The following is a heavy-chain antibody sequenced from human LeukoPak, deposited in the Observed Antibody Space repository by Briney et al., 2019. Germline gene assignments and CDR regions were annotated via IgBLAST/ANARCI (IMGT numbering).Heavy chain of an antibody. CDR3: ATGGRDSSGYYYSRAGYFDF. Sequence: GGSLRLSCAASGFNFSTYGMSWVRQAPGKGPEWVSAINDGGTRTYYTDSVKGRFTISRDNSKSTLYLQFHSLRAEDTAIYFCATGGRDSSGYYYSRAGYFDFWGQGTLVTVSS. J-gene: IGHJ4*02. D-gene: IGHD3-22*01. V-gene: IGHV3-23*01. CDR2: INDGGTRT. CDR1: GFNFSTYG.